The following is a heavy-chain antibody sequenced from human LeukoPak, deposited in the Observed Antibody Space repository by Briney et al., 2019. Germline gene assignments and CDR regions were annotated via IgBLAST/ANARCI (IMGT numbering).Heavy chain of an antibody. J-gene: IGHJ5*02. CDR2: INPNSGGT. CDR3: ARVPILKGDRSGPFDP. D-gene: IGHD6-25*01. CDR1: GYTFTGYY. Sequence: RASVKVSCKASGYTFTGYYMHWVRQAPGQGLEWMGWINPNSGGTNYAQKFQGRVTMTRDTSISTAYMELSRLRSDDTAVYYCARVPILKGDRSGPFDPWGQGTLVTVSS. V-gene: IGHV1-2*02.